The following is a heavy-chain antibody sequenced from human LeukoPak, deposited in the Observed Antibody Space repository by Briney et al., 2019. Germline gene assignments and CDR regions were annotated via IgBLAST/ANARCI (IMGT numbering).Heavy chain of an antibody. CDR3: AKDLGRYRNNFFDY. CDR2: FSGSGGGT. D-gene: IGHD1-26*01. Sequence: PGGSLRLSCAASGFTFSSIAMSWVRQAPDKGLEWVSTFSGSGGGTYYADSVKGRFTISRDDSKNTLYLQMNSLRADDTAVYYCAKDLGRYRNNFFDYWGQGNLVTVSS. CDR1: GFTFSSIA. J-gene: IGHJ4*02. V-gene: IGHV3-23*01.